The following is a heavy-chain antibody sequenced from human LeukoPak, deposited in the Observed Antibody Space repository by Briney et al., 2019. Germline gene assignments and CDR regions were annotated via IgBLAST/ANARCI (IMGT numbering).Heavy chain of an antibody. V-gene: IGHV1-8*03. J-gene: IGHJ5*02. CDR1: GYTFTSYG. CDR3: ARGVTTVTTNWFDP. D-gene: IGHD4-17*01. Sequence: ASVKVSCKASGYTFTSYGISWVRQATGQGLEWMGWMNPNSGNTGYAQKFQGRVTITRNTSISTAYMELSSLRSEDTAVYYCARGVTTVTTNWFDPWGQGTLVTVSS. CDR2: MNPNSGNT.